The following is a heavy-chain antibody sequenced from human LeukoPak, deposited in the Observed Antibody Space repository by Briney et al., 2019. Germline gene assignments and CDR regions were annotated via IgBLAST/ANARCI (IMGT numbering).Heavy chain of an antibody. CDR3: ARGKRLWFGELIGSGFDY. Sequence: SQTLSLTCAISGDTVSSKRAAWNWIRQSPLRGLEWLGRTFYRSKWNNDYAVSVKGRITIKPDTSKNQFSLQLNSVTPGDTAVYYCARGKRLWFGELIGSGFDYWGQGTLVTVSS. CDR1: GDTVSSKRAA. CDR2: TFYRSKWNN. V-gene: IGHV6-1*01. J-gene: IGHJ4*02. D-gene: IGHD3-10*01.